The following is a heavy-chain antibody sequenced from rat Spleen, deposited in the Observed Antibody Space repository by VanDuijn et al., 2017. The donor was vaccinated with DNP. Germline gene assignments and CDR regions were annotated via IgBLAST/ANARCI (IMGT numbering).Heavy chain of an antibody. CDR1: GYSITSNY. CDR3: ARWVWYFDY. Sequence: EVQLQESGPGLVKPSQSLSLTCSVTGYSITSNYWGWIRKFPRNKMEYIGHISYSGGPNYNPSLKSRISITRDTSKNQFFLHLNSVTTEDSATYYCARWVWYFDYWGQGVIVTVSS. J-gene: IGHJ2*01. V-gene: IGHV3-1*01. CDR2: ISYSGGP.